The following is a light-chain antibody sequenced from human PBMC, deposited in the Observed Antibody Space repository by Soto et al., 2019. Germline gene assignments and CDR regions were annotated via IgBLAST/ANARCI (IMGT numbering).Light chain of an antibody. CDR1: SSDVDSYNY. V-gene: IGLV2-8*01. CDR2: EVS. Sequence: QSALTQPPSASGSPGQSVTISCTGTSSDVDSYNYVSWYQQHPGKAPKLMIYEVSKRPSGVPDRFSGSKSGNTASLTVSGLQAEDEADYYCSSYAGSTNFVFGPGTKLTVL. J-gene: IGLJ1*01. CDR3: SSYAGSTNFV.